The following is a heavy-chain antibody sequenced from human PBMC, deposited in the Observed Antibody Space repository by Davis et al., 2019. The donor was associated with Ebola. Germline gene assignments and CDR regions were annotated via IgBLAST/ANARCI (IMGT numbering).Heavy chain of an antibody. D-gene: IGHD3-22*01. CDR3: ARVTLWWDDDSGGPTTYYYDI. CDR2: MKHNGIDT. CDR1: GFTFNIFS. J-gene: IGHJ4*02. Sequence: GGSLRLSCVASGFTFNIFSMSWVRQAPGKGLEWVATMKHNGIDTYYVDSVRGRFTISRDNSKNTAYLQMISLRAEDTATYYCARVTLWWDDDSGGPTTYYYDIWGQGALVTVSS. V-gene: IGHV3-7*03.